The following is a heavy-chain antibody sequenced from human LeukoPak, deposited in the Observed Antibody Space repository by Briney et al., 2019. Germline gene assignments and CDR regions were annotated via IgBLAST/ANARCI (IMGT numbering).Heavy chain of an antibody. J-gene: IGHJ4*02. CDR2: IKTDGSQI. D-gene: IGHD3-10*01. Sequence: GSLRLSCVASGLTFSSYWMTWVRQAPGKGLEWVANIKTDGSQIYYVDSVKGRFTISRDNAKNSLYLQMNSLRAEDTAVYYCAKDLGWFGELLPYWGQGTLVTVSS. V-gene: IGHV3-7*01. CDR3: AKDLGWFGELLPY. CDR1: GLTFSSYW.